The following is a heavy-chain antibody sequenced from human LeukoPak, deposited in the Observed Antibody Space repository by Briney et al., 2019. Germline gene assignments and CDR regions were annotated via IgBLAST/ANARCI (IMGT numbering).Heavy chain of an antibody. V-gene: IGHV3-21*01. D-gene: IGHD2-21*02. Sequence: PGGSLRLSCAASGFTFSSYSMNWVRQAPGKGLEWVSSISSSSYMYYADSVKGRFTISRDNAKNSLYLQMNSLRAEDTAVYYCARDHIVVVTAIGAFDIWGQGTMVTVSS. J-gene: IGHJ3*02. CDR2: ISSSSYM. CDR3: ARDHIVVVTAIGAFDI. CDR1: GFTFSSYS.